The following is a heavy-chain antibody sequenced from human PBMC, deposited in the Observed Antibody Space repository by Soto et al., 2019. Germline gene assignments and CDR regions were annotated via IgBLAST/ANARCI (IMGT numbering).Heavy chain of an antibody. CDR2: TSYDGNNK. D-gene: IGHD3-22*01. CDR1: GFSLSNNG. CDR3: AKGGSGNYLTYYYYYGMDV. Sequence: PGGSLRLSCAASGFSLSNNGMHWVRQAPGKGLEWVAVTSYDGNNKYYADSVKGRFTISRDNSKNTVYLEMNNPRAEDTAMYYCAKGGSGNYLTYYYYYGMDVWGQGTTVTVS. V-gene: IGHV3-30*18. J-gene: IGHJ6*02.